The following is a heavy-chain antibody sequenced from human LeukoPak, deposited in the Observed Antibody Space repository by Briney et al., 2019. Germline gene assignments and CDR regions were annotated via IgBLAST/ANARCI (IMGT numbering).Heavy chain of an antibody. CDR3: AKDGWFGELLSSIDY. V-gene: IGHV3-23*01. J-gene: IGHJ4*02. D-gene: IGHD3-10*01. CDR1: GFTFSSYA. CDR2: VSGSGGST. Sequence: GGSLRLSCAASGFTFSSYAMSWVRQAPGKGLEWVSVVSGSGGSTYYADSVKGRFTSSRDNSKKALYLQMNSLRAEDTAVYYYAKDGWFGELLSSIDYWGQGTLVTVSS.